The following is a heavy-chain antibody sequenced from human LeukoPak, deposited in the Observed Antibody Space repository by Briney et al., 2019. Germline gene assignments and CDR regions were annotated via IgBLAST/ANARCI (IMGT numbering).Heavy chain of an antibody. D-gene: IGHD2-2*01. J-gene: IGHJ4*02. CDR1: GFTFSNAW. V-gene: IGHV3-15*01. CDR2: IKSKTDGGTT. CDR3: TIGYCSSTSCWYYFDR. Sequence: PGGSLRLSCAASGFTFSNAWISWVRQAPGKGLEWVGHIKSKTDGGTTDYAAPVKGRFTISRDDSKNTLYLQMNSLKAEDTGVYYCTIGYCSSTSCWYYFDRWGQGTLVTVSS.